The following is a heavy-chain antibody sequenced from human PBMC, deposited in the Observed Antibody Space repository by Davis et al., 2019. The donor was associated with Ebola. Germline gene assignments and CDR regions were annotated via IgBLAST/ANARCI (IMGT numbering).Heavy chain of an antibody. D-gene: IGHD5-24*01. Sequence: MPSETLSLTCTVSGTSISSHYWSWIRQPPGKGLEWIGYIYYSGSTNYNPSLKRRVTISVDTSKNHFSLKLSSVTAADTAVYYCARPGLQEGYFDYWGQGTLVTVSS. CDR3: ARPGLQEGYFDY. CDR2: IYYSGST. J-gene: IGHJ4*02. V-gene: IGHV4-59*11. CDR1: GTSISSHY.